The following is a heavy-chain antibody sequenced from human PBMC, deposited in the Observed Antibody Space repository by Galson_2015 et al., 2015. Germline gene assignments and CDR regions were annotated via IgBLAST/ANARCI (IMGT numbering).Heavy chain of an antibody. D-gene: IGHD3-9*01. J-gene: IGHJ4*02. Sequence: SLRLSCAASGFTFSSYAMHWVRQAPGKGLEWMAVISYDGSNKYYADSVKGRFTISRDNSKNTLYLQMNSLRAEDTAVYYCARGAPSESFDWCPLYWGQGTLVTVSS. CDR2: ISYDGSNK. V-gene: IGHV3-30-3*01. CDR1: GFTFSSYA. CDR3: ARGAPSESFDWCPLY.